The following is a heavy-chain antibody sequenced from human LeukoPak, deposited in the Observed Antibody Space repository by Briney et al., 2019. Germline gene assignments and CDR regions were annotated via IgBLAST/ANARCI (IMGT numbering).Heavy chain of an antibody. D-gene: IGHD3-10*01. J-gene: IGHJ4*02. V-gene: IGHV4-61*02. Sequence: SETLSLTCTVSGGSISSGRYYWSWIRQPAGKGLEWIGRIYTNSGNTNYNPSLKSRVTISVDTSKNQFSLKLSSVTAADTAVYYCAREPLYGSGKGNDYWGQGTLVTVSS. CDR2: IYTNSGNT. CDR1: GGSISSGRYY. CDR3: AREPLYGSGKGNDY.